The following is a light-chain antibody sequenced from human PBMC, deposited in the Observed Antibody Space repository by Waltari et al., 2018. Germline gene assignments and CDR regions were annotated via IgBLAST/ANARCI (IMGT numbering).Light chain of an antibody. CDR3: MRALQSPRT. CDR1: QSLLHSNVYYY. V-gene: IGKV2-28*01. Sequence: IVMTQSPLSLPVTPGEPASISCRSSQSLLHSNVYYYLYRYLQKPGQSPQLLMYLGSSRASGVPDRFSGSGSGTEFTLKISRVEAEDVGVYYCMRALQSPRTFGQGTKVEIK. J-gene: IGKJ1*01. CDR2: LGS.